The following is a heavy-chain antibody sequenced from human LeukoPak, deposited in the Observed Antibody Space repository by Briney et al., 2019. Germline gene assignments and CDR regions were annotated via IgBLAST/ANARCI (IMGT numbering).Heavy chain of an antibody. CDR1: GFTFSSYG. J-gene: IGHJ4*02. Sequence: PGRSLRLSCAASGFTFSSYGMHWVRRAPGKGLEWVAVIWYDGSNKYYADSVKGRFTTSRDNSKNTLYLQMNSLRAEDTAVYYCARGTEFDYWGQGTLVTVSS. D-gene: IGHD1-1*01. CDR3: ARGTEFDY. CDR2: IWYDGSNK. V-gene: IGHV3-33*01.